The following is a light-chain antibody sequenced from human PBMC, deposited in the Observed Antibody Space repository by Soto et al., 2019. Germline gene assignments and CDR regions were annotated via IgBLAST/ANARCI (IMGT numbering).Light chain of an antibody. CDR2: GAS. CDR1: QSVSSRF. J-gene: IGKJ1*01. Sequence: EIVLTQYPGILYLSKGERDTLSCRASQSVSSRFLDWYQQKRGQAPRLIIYGASSRAAGIPDRFSGSGSGTDFTLTITRLEPEDFAVYYCQQYGSSPGTFGQGTKVEIK. V-gene: IGKV3-20*01. CDR3: QQYGSSPGT.